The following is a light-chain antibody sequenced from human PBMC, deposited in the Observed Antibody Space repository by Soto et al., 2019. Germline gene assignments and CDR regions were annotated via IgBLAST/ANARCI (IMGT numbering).Light chain of an antibody. CDR3: QQGDSFPIT. V-gene: IGKV1-12*01. Sequence: DVQMTQSPSSVSASVGDRVTITCRASQSISSSLAWYQQKPGTVPKLLIYAASNLQSGVPSRFSGSGAGTEFTLSITSLQPEDFRTYYCQQGDSFPITFGQGTRLEMK. CDR1: QSISSS. J-gene: IGKJ5*01. CDR2: AAS.